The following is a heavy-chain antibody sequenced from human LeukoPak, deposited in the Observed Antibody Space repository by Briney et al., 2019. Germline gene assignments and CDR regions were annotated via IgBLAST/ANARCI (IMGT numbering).Heavy chain of an antibody. Sequence: KPSETLSLTCTVSGGSISSYYWSWIRQPPGKGLEWIGYIYYSGSTNYNPSLKSRVTLSVDTSKNQFSLKLSSVTAADTAVYYCARYRGGDCRTVYGMNVWGQGTTVTVSS. CDR1: GGSISSYY. CDR3: ARYRGGDCRTVYGMNV. J-gene: IGHJ6*02. CDR2: IYYSGST. V-gene: IGHV4-59*01. D-gene: IGHD2-21*02.